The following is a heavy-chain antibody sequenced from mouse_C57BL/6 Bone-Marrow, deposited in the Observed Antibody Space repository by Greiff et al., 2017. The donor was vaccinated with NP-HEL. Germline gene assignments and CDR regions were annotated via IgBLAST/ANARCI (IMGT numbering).Heavy chain of an antibody. V-gene: IGHV1-54*01. D-gene: IGHD1-1*01. CDR3: ARGLYGSSSWYFDV. J-gene: IGHJ1*03. Sequence: QVHVKQSGAELVRPGTSVKVSCKASGYAFTNYLIEWVKQRPGQGLEWIGVINPGSGGTNYNEKFKGKATLTADKSSSTAYMQLSSLTSEDSAVYFCARGLYGSSSWYFDVWGTGTTVTVSS. CDR1: GYAFTNYL. CDR2: INPGSGGT.